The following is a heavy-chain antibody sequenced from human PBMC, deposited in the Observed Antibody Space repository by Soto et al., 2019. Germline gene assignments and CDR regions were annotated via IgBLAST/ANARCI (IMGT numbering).Heavy chain of an antibody. CDR2: INHSGST. CDR3: ARDNGRENYYDSSGYWYYFDY. D-gene: IGHD3-22*01. CDR1: GGSYSGYR. J-gene: IGHJ4*02. V-gene: IGHV4-34*01. Sequence: ETLSPTCAVYGGSYSGYRWIWIRQPPGKGLEWIGEINHSGSTNYNPSLNSRVTISVDTSKNQFSLKLSSVTAADTAVYYCARDNGRENYYDSSGYWYYFDYWGQGTLVTVSS.